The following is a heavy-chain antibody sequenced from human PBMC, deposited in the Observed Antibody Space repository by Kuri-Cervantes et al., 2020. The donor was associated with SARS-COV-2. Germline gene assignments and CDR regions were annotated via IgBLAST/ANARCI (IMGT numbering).Heavy chain of an antibody. CDR1: GFTFSSYA. V-gene: IGHV3-30*04. CDR3: AKGGYSYGYAGHFDY. D-gene: IGHD5-18*01. Sequence: GGSLRLSCAASGFTFSSYAMHWVRQAPGKGLEWVAVISYDGSNNYYADSVKGRFTISRDNSKNTLYLQMNSLRAEDTAVYYCAKGGYSYGYAGHFDYWGQGTLGTVSS. J-gene: IGHJ4*02. CDR2: ISYDGSNN.